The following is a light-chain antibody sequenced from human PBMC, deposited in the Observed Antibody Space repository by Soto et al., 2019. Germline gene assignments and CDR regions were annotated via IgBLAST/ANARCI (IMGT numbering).Light chain of an antibody. CDR1: TGAVTSGYY. CDR2: STS. CDR3: LLYYGGAQLVV. J-gene: IGLJ2*01. V-gene: IGLV7-43*01. Sequence: QAVVTQEPSLTVSPGGTVTLTCASSTGAVTSGYYPNWFQQKPGQAPRALIYSTSNKQSWTPARFSGSLLGGKAALTLSGVQPEDEAEYYCLLYYGGAQLVVFGGGTKLTVL.